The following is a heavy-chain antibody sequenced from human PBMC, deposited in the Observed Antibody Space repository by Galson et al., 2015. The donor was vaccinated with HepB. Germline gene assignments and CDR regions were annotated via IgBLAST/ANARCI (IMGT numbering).Heavy chain of an antibody. CDR2: IRSKANSYAT. Sequence: SLRLSCAASGFTFSGSAMHWVRQASGKGLEWVGRIRSKANSYATAYAASVKGRFTISRDDSKNTAYLQMNSLKTEDTAVYYCTRPTEGYSYGPFDYWGQGTLVTVSS. J-gene: IGHJ4*02. D-gene: IGHD5-18*01. CDR1: GFTFSGSA. V-gene: IGHV3-73*01. CDR3: TRPTEGYSYGPFDY.